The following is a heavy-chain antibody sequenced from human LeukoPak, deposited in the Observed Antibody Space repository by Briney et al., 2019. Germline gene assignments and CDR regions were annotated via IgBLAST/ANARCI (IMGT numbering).Heavy chain of an antibody. CDR1: GFTFSDYY. D-gene: IGHD3-16*01. CDR3: ARDIYDYVWGSYYYFDY. V-gene: IGHV3-11*04. Sequence: GGSLRLSCAASGFTFSDYYMSWIRQAPGKGLEWVSYISSSGATIYYADSVKGRFTISRDNAKNSLYLQMNSLRAEDTAVYYCARDIYDYVWGSYYYFDYWGQGTLVTVSS. CDR2: ISSSGATI. J-gene: IGHJ4*02.